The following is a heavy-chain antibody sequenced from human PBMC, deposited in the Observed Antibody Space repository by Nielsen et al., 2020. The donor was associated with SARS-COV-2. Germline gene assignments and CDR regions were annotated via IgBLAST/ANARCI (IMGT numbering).Heavy chain of an antibody. D-gene: IGHD3-16*01. CDR1: GGSISSGSHY. CDR2: IYHTGNT. CDR3: ARVGELRLGGEISSLYFDH. J-gene: IGHJ4*02. V-gene: IGHV4-61*05. Sequence: SETLSLTCIVSGGSISSGSHYWSWIRQPPGKGLEWIGEIYHTGNTNYNPSFKSRVTISVDKSKNQFSVELHSVTAADTAVYYCARVGELRLGGEISSLYFDHWGQGTLVTVSS.